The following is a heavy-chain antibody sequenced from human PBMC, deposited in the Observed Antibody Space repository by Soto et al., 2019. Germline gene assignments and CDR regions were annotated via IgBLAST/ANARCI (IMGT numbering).Heavy chain of an antibody. J-gene: IGHJ3*02. Sequence: QVQLVQSGAEVKKPGASVKVSCKASGYTFTGYYMHWVRQAPGQGLEWMGWISAYNGNTNYAQKLQGRVTMTTDTSTSTAYMELRSLRSDDTAVYYCARGDYYGSGTFRAFDIWGQGTMVTVSS. CDR1: GYTFTGYY. CDR3: ARGDYYGSGTFRAFDI. D-gene: IGHD3-10*01. CDR2: ISAYNGNT. V-gene: IGHV1-18*04.